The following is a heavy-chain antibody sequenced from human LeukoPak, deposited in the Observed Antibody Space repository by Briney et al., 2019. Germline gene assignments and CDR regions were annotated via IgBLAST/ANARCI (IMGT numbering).Heavy chain of an antibody. CDR1: GYTFTGYY. Sequence: ASVTVSCTASGYTFTGYYMHWVRQAPGRGLEWMGIINPSGGSTSYAQKFQGRVTMTRDTSTSTVYMELSSLRSEDTAVYYCARASLMSSGWYSFDYWGQGTLVTVSS. CDR3: ARASLMSSGWYSFDY. CDR2: INPSGGST. J-gene: IGHJ4*02. V-gene: IGHV1-46*01. D-gene: IGHD6-19*01.